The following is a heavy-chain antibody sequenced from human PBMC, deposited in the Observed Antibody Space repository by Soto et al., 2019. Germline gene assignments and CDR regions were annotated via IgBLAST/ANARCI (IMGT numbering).Heavy chain of an antibody. CDR1: GGSISSTSHY. J-gene: IGHJ6*03. Sequence: QLQLQESGPGLVKPSETLSLTCTVSGGSISSTSHYWGWIRQPPGNGLEWIGSVHYSGYTYYNPSLKSRITISVDTSQSQFSLKLSSVTAADTAVYYCARHMDVVATSIQDAYYYYYMDVWGNGTTVTVSS. V-gene: IGHV4-39*01. CDR3: ARHMDVVATSIQDAYYYYYMDV. D-gene: IGHD5-12*01. CDR2: VHYSGYT.